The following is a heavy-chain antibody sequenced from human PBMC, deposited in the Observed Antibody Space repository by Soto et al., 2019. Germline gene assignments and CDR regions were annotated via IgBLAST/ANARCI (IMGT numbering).Heavy chain of an antibody. J-gene: IGHJ4*02. CDR2: IYPGDSDT. D-gene: IGHD4-4*01. V-gene: IGHV5-51*01. CDR3: ARPTEPLTGLDY. CDR1: GYSFSTYW. Sequence: GESLKISCQGSGYSFSTYWIVWVRQMPGKGLEWMGIIYPGDSDTRYSPSFEGRVTISADKSIRTAYLQWSSLKASDTAIYYCARPTEPLTGLDYWGQGTLVTVSS.